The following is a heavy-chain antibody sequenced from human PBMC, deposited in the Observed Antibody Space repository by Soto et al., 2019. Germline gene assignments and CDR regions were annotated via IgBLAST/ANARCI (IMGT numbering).Heavy chain of an antibody. CDR3: ASEPGYCISTICYVAGGMDV. Sequence: QVQLQESGPGLVKPSETLSLTCTVSGGSVSSGSYYWSWIRQPPGKGLEWIGYIYYSGSTNYNPSLKTRVTISVASSTTQLSLKLSSVTGAGTAVYYCASEPGYCISTICYVAGGMDVWGQGTTVTVSS. D-gene: IGHD2-2*01. V-gene: IGHV4-61*01. J-gene: IGHJ6*02. CDR1: GGSVSSGSYY. CDR2: IYYSGST.